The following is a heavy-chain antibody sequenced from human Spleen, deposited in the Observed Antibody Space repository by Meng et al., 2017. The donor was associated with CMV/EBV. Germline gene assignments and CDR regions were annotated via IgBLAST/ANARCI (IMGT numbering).Heavy chain of an antibody. CDR1: GFTFSSYA. J-gene: IGHJ5*02. CDR3: ARVVTRWFDP. V-gene: IGHV3-23*04. D-gene: IGHD4-23*01. CDR2: ISGSGGST. Sequence: VQRVGAGGGVVQHGRSLRLSCAASGFTFSSYAMSWVRQAPGKGLEWVSAISGSGGSTYYADSVKGRFTISRDNSKNTLYLQMNSLRAEDTAVYYCARVVTRWFDPWGQGTLVTVSS.